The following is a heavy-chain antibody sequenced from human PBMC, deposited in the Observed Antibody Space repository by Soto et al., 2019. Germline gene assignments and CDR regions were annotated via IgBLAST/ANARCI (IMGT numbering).Heavy chain of an antibody. D-gene: IGHD3-16*01. CDR3: VNGGWLDF. CDR2: ISDDGTRT. J-gene: IGHJ5*01. Sequence: EVQLLESGGGLVQPGGSLRLSCAASGFTFNTFEMSWVRQAPGRGLEWVSFISDDGTRTYYADAVKGRFTISRDNSKYTLYLQMNSLSGEDTAVYACVNGGWLDFWGQGPLVTVSS. CDR1: GFTFNTFE. V-gene: IGHV3-23*01.